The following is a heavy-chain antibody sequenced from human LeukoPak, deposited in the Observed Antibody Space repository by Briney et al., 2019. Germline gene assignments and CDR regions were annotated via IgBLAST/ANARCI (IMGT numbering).Heavy chain of an antibody. V-gene: IGHV3-43*02. J-gene: IGHJ4*02. CDR2: ISGDGLRT. Sequence: PGGSLRLSCVASGFTFEHYSMHWVRHLPGKGLEWVSLISGDGLRTHYGDSMKGRATISRDNGKNSLSLQMNSLKTEDSGLYYCAKGVNGISYTFDYWGGGTLVTVSS. CDR1: GFTFEHYS. CDR3: AKGVNGISYTFDY. D-gene: IGHD2-8*01.